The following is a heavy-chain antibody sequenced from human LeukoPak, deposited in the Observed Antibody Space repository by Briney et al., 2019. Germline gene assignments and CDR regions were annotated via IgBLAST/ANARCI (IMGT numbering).Heavy chain of an antibody. V-gene: IGHV3-53*01. CDR1: GFTVSSNY. D-gene: IGHD3-22*01. J-gene: IGHJ6*02. CDR3: ARFNYDSSGRPYYYYGMDV. CDR2: IYSGGST. Sequence: PGGSLRLSCAASGFTVSSNYMSWVRQAPGKGLEWVSVIYSGGSTYYADSVKGRFTISRDNSKNTLYPQMNSLRAEDTAVYYCARFNYDSSGRPYYYYGMDVWGQGTTVTVSS.